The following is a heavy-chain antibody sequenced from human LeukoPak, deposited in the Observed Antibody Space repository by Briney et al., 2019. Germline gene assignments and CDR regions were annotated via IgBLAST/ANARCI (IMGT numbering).Heavy chain of an antibody. CDR3: ARERFGELSNWFDP. J-gene: IGHJ5*02. CDR2: INHSGST. D-gene: IGHD3-10*01. CDR1: GGSFSGYY. Sequence: PSETLSLTCAVYGGSFSGYYWSWIRQPPGKGLEWIGEINHSGSTNYNPSLKSRVTISVDTSKNQFSLKLSSVTAADTAVYYCARERFGELSNWFDPWGQGTLVTVSS. V-gene: IGHV4-34*01.